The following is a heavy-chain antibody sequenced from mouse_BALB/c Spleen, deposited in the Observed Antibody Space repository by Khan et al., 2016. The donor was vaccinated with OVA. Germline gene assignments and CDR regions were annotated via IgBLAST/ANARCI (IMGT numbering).Heavy chain of an antibody. CDR3: IRDGAYHRNDGWFAY. D-gene: IGHD2-14*01. Sequence: VQLQQSGAELARPGASVKMSCKASGYTFTSYTIHWIKERPGQGLEWIGYINPSNGYTNYNQTFKDKATLTTDKSSTTAYLQLRSLTSADSAVYNCIRDGAYHRNDGWFAYWGQGTLVTVSA. V-gene: IGHV1-4*01. J-gene: IGHJ3*01. CDR2: INPSNGYT. CDR1: GYTFTSYT.